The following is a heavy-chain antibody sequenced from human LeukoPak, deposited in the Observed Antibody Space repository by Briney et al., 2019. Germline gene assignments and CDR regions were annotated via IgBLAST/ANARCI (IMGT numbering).Heavy chain of an antibody. D-gene: IGHD3-10*01. CDR3: ASSYGSGSYYPFDY. Sequence: SVKVSCKASVGTFSSYAISWVRQAPGQGLEWMGGIIPIFGTANYAQKFQGRVTITADESTSTAYMELSSLRSEDTAVYYCASSYGSGSYYPFDYWGQGTLVTVSS. V-gene: IGHV1-69*01. J-gene: IGHJ4*02. CDR1: VGTFSSYA. CDR2: IIPIFGTA.